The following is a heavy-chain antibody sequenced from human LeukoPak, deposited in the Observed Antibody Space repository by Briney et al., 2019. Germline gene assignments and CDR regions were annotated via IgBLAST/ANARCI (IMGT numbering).Heavy chain of an antibody. D-gene: IGHD3-9*01. V-gene: IGHV3-33*06. Sequence: PGRSLRLSCAASGFTFSSYGMHWVRQAPGKGLEWGAVIWYDGSNKYYADSVKGRFTISRDNSKNTLYLQMNSLRAEDTAVYYCAKGSHYDILTGDSPGDYWGQGTLVTVSS. CDR2: IWYDGSNK. CDR1: GFTFSSYG. J-gene: IGHJ4*02. CDR3: AKGSHYDILTGDSPGDY.